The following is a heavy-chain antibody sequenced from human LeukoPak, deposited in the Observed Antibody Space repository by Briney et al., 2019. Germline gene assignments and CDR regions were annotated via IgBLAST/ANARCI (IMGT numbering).Heavy chain of an antibody. J-gene: IGHJ4*02. D-gene: IGHD1-14*01. Sequence: PSETLSLTCTVSGGSISSSSYYWGWIRQPPGKGLEWIGSIYYSGSTYYNPSLKSRVTISVDTSKNQFSLKLSSVTAADTAVYYCARHSRTKPRFFDYWGQGTLVTVSS. V-gene: IGHV4-39*01. CDR1: GGSISSSSYY. CDR3: ARHSRTKPRFFDY. CDR2: IYYSGST.